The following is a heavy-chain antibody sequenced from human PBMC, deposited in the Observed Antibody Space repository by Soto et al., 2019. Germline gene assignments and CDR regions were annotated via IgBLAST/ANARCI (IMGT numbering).Heavy chain of an antibody. D-gene: IGHD1-1*01. Sequence: QVQLVESGGGLVKPGGSLRLSCAASGFTFSGYYMTWIRQAPGKGLECISYISSSGDRTKYADSVKGRFTISRDNAKKSLYLQMNSLRAEDMAVYYCVRETAYYFDTWGQGSLVTVSS. CDR1: GFTFSGYY. J-gene: IGHJ4*02. CDR3: VRETAYYFDT. V-gene: IGHV3-11*05. CDR2: ISSSGDRT.